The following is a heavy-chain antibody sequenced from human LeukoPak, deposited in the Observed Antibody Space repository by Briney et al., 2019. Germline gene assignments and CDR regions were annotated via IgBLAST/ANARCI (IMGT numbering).Heavy chain of an antibody. D-gene: IGHD3-22*01. CDR1: GGSISSYY. Sequence: SETLSLTCTVSGGSISSYYWSWIRQPPGKGLEWIGYIYYSGSTNYNPSLKSRVTISVDTSKNQFSLKLSSVTAADTAVYYCARHSYDSSGYYLEENGMDVCGQGTTVTVSS. V-gene: IGHV4-59*08. J-gene: IGHJ6*02. CDR2: IYYSGST. CDR3: ARHSYDSSGYYLEENGMDV.